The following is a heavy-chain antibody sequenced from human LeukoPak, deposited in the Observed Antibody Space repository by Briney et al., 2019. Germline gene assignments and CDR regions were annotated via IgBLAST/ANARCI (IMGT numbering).Heavy chain of an antibody. J-gene: IGHJ6*03. V-gene: IGHV1-18*01. CDR3: ARARTTVTTRIQYYYYYYMDV. D-gene: IGHD4-17*01. Sequence: ASVKVSCKASGGTFSSYAISWVRQAPGQGLEWMGGISAYNGNTNYAQKLQGRVTMTTDTSTSTAYMELRSLRSDDTAVYYCARARTTVTTRIQYYYYYYMDVWGKGTTVTVSS. CDR2: ISAYNGNT. CDR1: GGTFSSYA.